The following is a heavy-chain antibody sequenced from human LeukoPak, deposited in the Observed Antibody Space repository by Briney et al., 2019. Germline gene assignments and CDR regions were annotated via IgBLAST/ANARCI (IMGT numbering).Heavy chain of an antibody. CDR3: AKPLGYSSSWYADYYYYYGMDV. Sequence: GGSLRLSCAASGFTFSSYWMNWARQAPGKGLEWVSAISGSGGSTYYADSVKGRFTISRDNSKNTLYLQMNSLRAEDTAVYYCAKPLGYSSSWYADYYYYYGMDVWGQGTTVTVSS. J-gene: IGHJ6*02. CDR2: ISGSGGST. V-gene: IGHV3-23*01. CDR1: GFTFSSYW. D-gene: IGHD6-13*01.